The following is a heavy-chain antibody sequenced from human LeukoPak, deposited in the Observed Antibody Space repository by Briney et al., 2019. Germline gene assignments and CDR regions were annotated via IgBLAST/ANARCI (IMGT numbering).Heavy chain of an antibody. J-gene: IGHJ5*02. Sequence: PGASLKISCKGSGYSFTSYWIGWVRPLPGKGLEWMGIIYPGDSDTRYSPSFQGQVTISADKSISTAYLQWSSLKASDTAMYYCARHVSSMIVPWGQGTLVTVSS. V-gene: IGHV5-51*01. CDR1: GYSFTSYW. CDR2: IYPGDSDT. D-gene: IGHD3-22*01. CDR3: ARHVSSMIVP.